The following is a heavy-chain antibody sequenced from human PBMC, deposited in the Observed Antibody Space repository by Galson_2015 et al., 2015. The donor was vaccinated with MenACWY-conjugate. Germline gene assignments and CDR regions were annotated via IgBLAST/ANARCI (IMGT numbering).Heavy chain of an antibody. CDR1: GFTFSSYA. Sequence: SLRLSCAASGFTFSSYAMSWVRQAPGKGLEWVSAISGSGGSTYYADSVKGRFTISRDNSKNTLYLQMNSLRAGDTAVYYCAKGRVLLWFGESYWGQGTLVTVFS. V-gene: IGHV3-23*01. CDR3: AKGRVLLWFGESY. D-gene: IGHD3-10*01. J-gene: IGHJ4*02. CDR2: ISGSGGST.